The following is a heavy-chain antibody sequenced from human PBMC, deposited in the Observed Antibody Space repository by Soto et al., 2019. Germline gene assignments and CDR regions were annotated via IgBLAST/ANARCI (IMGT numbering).Heavy chain of an antibody. CDR2: IYYSGST. D-gene: IGHD4-17*01. CDR3: ARDRYQYGDYGMDV. Sequence: PSETLSLTCTVSGGSISSGDYYWSWLRQPPGKGLEWTGYIYYSGSTNYNPSLKSRVTISVDTSKNQFSLKLSSVTAADTAVYYCARDRYQYGDYGMDVWGQGTTVTVSS. V-gene: IGHV4-61*08. CDR1: GGSISSGDYY. J-gene: IGHJ6*02.